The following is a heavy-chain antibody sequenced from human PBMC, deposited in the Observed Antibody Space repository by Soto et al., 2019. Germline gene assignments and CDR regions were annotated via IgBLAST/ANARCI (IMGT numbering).Heavy chain of an antibody. CDR3: ARGFRAAYYYDSSGYFHDAFDI. CDR2: INPNSGGT. Sequence: ASVKVSCKASGYTFTGYYMHWVRQAPGQGLEWMGWINPNSGGTNYAQKFQGWVTMTRDTSISTAYMELSRLRSDDTAVYYCARGFRAAYYYDSSGYFHDAFDIWGRGTMVTVSS. CDR1: GYTFTGYY. D-gene: IGHD3-22*01. V-gene: IGHV1-2*04. J-gene: IGHJ3*02.